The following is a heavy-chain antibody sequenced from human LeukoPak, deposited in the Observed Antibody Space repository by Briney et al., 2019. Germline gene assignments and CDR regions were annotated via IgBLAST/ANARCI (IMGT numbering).Heavy chain of an antibody. V-gene: IGHV3-7*03. J-gene: IGHJ4*02. CDR2: IKQDGSEK. Sequence: PGGSLRLSCAASGFTFSSYWMSWVRQAPGKGLEWVANIKQDGSEKYYVDSVKGRFTISRDNSKNTLYLQMNSLRAEDTAVYYCAKDTGSGSYTPHFDYWGQGTLVTVSS. CDR3: AKDTGSGSYTPHFDY. CDR1: GFTFSSYW. D-gene: IGHD3-10*01.